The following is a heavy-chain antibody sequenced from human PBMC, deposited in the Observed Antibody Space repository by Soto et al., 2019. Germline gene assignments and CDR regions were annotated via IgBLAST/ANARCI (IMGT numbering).Heavy chain of an antibody. Sequence: PSETLSLTCTVSGDSVRNDYHSWIRQPPGKGLEWIGYISYSGSLNYNPSLKRRVTISVDTSKNQFSLKLSSVTAADTAVYYCARGRDGDYFDYWGQGTLVTVSS. CDR2: ISYSGSL. V-gene: IGHV4-59*02. D-gene: IGHD4-17*01. CDR1: GDSVRNDY. J-gene: IGHJ4*02. CDR3: ARGRDGDYFDY.